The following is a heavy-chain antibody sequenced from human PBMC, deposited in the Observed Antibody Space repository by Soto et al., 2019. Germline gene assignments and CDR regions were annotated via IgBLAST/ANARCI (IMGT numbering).Heavy chain of an antibody. D-gene: IGHD2-2*01. CDR3: TTDSYSSTTVVRFDN. J-gene: IGHJ4*01. V-gene: IGHV3-48*04. CDR1: GFTFSGYS. Sequence: GGSLRLSCAASGFTFSGYSMNWVRQAPGKGLEWVSYISSSSAIDYADSVKGRFAISRDDSNNMVYLQMNSMKIEDTAVYYCTTDSYSSTTVVRFDNWGHGTLVTVSS. CDR2: ISSSSAI.